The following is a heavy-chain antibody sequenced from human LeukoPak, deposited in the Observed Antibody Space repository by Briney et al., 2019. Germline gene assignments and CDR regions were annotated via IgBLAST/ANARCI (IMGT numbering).Heavy chain of an antibody. CDR1: GFTFSSYA. V-gene: IGHV3-23*01. CDR3: AKDQSFYGDFPGGYDY. CDR2: ISGSGGST. D-gene: IGHD4-17*01. J-gene: IGHJ4*02. Sequence: GGSLRLSCAASGFTFSSYAMSCVREAPGKGLEWVSAISGSGGSTYYADSVKGRFTISRDNSKNTLYLQMNSLRAEDTAVYHCAKDQSFYGDFPGGYDYWGQGTLVTVSS.